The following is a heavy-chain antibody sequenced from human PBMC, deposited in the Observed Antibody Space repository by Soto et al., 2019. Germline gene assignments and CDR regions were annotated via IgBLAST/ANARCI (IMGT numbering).Heavy chain of an antibody. CDR1: GFTFNNYW. Sequence: EEQLVESGGGLVQPGESLTLSCRTPGFTFNNYWMSWLRQAPGKGLEWVAKINQDGSQRYYVDSVKGRFTFSRDNAKTSLYLQMNSLRVEDTALYYCAGFSRSHDTEYWGQGALVSVSS. CDR3: AGFSRSHDTEY. CDR2: INQDGSQR. J-gene: IGHJ4*02. V-gene: IGHV3-7*05.